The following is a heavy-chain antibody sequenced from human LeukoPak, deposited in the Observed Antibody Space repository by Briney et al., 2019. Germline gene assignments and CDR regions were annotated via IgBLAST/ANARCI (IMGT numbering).Heavy chain of an antibody. D-gene: IGHD3-16*01. V-gene: IGHV4-4*07. CDR2: IYTSGSP. CDR3: ARERGNYGMDV. CDR1: DGSISSYY. J-gene: IGHJ6*02. Sequence: PSETLSLTCSVSDGSISSYYWSWTRQPAGKSLEWIGRIYTSGSPSYNLSLKSRVTMSLDTSKKQFSLKLNSVTAADTAVYYCARERGNYGMDVWGQGTTVTVSS.